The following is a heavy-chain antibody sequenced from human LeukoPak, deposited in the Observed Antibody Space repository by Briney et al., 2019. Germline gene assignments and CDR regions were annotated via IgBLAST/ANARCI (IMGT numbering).Heavy chain of an antibody. CDR2: ISGDGTAR. Sequence: GGSLRLSCAASGFTSSSYWMHWVRQVPGKGLVWVSRISGDGTARNYADSVKGRFTISRDDAKNTVDLQMNSLRGEDTAVYYCVRGRGSYGWFDPWGQGVLVTVSS. CDR1: GFTSSSYW. J-gene: IGHJ5*02. D-gene: IGHD3-10*01. V-gene: IGHV3-74*01. CDR3: VRGRGSYGWFDP.